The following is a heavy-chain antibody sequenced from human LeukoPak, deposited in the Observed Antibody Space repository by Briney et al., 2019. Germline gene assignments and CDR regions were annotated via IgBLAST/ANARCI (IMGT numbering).Heavy chain of an antibody. J-gene: IGHJ4*02. CDR1: GFTFSSYA. V-gene: IGHV3-23*01. CDR2: ISGSGGST. Sequence: GGSLSLSCAASGFTFSSYAMSWVRQAPGKGLEWVSAISGSGGSTYYADSVKGRFTISRDNSKNTLYLQMNSLRAEDTAVYYCAKDVAALDIAVAADPGGLFDYWGQGTLVTVSS. CDR3: AKDVAALDIAVAADPGGLFDY. D-gene: IGHD6-19*01.